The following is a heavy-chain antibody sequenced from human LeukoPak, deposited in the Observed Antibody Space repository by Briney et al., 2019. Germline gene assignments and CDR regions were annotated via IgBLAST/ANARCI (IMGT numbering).Heavy chain of an antibody. V-gene: IGHV3-23*01. Sequence: PGGSLRLSCAASGFTFRSYAMSWVRQAPGKGLEWVSVISGSGGSIYYADSVKGRFTISRDNSKNALDLQMNSLRAEDTALYYCAKTHSSGWYVFDIWGQGTMVTVSS. CDR3: AKTHSSGWYVFDI. D-gene: IGHD6-19*01. CDR1: GFTFRSYA. J-gene: IGHJ3*02. CDR2: ISGSGGSI.